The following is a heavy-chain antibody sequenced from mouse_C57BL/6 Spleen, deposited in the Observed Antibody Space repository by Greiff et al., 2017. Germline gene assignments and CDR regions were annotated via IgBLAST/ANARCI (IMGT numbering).Heavy chain of an antibody. CDR3: ARGTFYDGYYVPLDY. CDR1: GFTFSDYG. D-gene: IGHD2-3*01. Sequence: EVQVVESGGGLVKPGGSLKLSCAASGFTFSDYGMHWVRQAPEKGLEWVAYISSGSSTIYYADTVKGRFTISRDNAKNTLFLQMTSLRSEDTAMYYCARGTFYDGYYVPLDYWGQGTTLTVSS. V-gene: IGHV5-17*01. J-gene: IGHJ2*01. CDR2: ISSGSSTI.